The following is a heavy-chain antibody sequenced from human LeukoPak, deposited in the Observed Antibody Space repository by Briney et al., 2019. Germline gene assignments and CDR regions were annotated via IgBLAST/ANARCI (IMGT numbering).Heavy chain of an antibody. CDR1: GGSISSDC. D-gene: IGHD6-19*01. V-gene: IGHV4-59*08. J-gene: IGHJ4*02. CDR2: IYYSGST. CDR3: ARRIAVAGPFDY. Sequence: PSETLSLTCTVSGGSISSDCWSWIRQPPGKGLEWIGYIYYSGSTNYNPSLKSRVIISVDTSKNQFSLKLSSVTAADTAVYYCARRIAVAGPFDYWGQGTLVTVSS.